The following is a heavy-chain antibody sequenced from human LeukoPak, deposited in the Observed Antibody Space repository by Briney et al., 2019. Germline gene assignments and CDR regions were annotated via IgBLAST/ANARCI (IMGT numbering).Heavy chain of an antibody. J-gene: IGHJ4*02. CDR3: AKDRVYYDFWSGSEYFDY. D-gene: IGHD3-3*01. CDR2: IRYDGCNK. V-gene: IGHV3-30*02. Sequence: GGSLRLSCAASGFTFSSYGMRWVRQAPGKGLEWVAFIRYDGCNKYYADSVKGRFTISRDNSKNTLYLQMNSLRAEDTAVYYCAKDRVYYDFWSGSEYFDYWGQGTLVTVSS. CDR1: GFTFSSYG.